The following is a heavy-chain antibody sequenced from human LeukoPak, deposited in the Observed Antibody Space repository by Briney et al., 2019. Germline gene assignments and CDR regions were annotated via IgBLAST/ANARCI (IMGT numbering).Heavy chain of an antibody. Sequence: GGSLRLSCSASRFTFSSYSLNWVRQAPGGGLEWLSYISSGSTTIYYADSVRGRFTISRDNAKNSLYLQMNSLKVEDTAVYYCARYNSDWSFDYWGQGTLVTVSS. D-gene: IGHD6-19*01. CDR2: ISSGSTTI. J-gene: IGHJ4*02. CDR3: ARYNSDWSFDY. CDR1: RFTFSSYS. V-gene: IGHV3-48*01.